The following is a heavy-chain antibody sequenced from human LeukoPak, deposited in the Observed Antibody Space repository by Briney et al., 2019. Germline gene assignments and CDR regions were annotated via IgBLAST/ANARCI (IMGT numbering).Heavy chain of an antibody. Sequence: ASVKVSCKASGYTFTSYGISWVRQAPGQGLEWMGWISAYNGNTNYAQKLQGRVTMTTDTSTSTAYMELRSLRSDDTAVYYCAGDSVGTMVRGVITTTLYYYGMDVWGKGTTVTVSS. CDR2: ISAYNGNT. J-gene: IGHJ6*04. CDR1: GYTFTSYG. D-gene: IGHD3-10*01. V-gene: IGHV1-18*04. CDR3: AGDSVGTMVRGVITTTLYYYGMDV.